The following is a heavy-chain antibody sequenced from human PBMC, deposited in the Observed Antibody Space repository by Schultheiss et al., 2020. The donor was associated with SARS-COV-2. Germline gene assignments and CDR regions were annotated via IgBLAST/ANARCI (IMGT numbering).Heavy chain of an antibody. Sequence: ASVKVCCKASGYPLSAIYVHWVRQAPGQGLEWMGWINPKTGATNVAQKFQGRVALTKDTTINTAYMELSRLRSDDTAVYYCASLCGGDCHSSYWGQGSVVTVSS. J-gene: IGHJ4*02. CDR1: GYPLSAIY. CDR2: INPKTGAT. V-gene: IGHV1-2*02. CDR3: ASLCGGDCHSSY. D-gene: IGHD2-21*02.